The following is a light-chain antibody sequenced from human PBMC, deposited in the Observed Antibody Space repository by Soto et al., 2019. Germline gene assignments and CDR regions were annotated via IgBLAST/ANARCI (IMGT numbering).Light chain of an antibody. J-gene: IGKJ2*01. CDR3: QQYFGNPRT. Sequence: DIVMTQSPDSLAVSLGERATINCKSSQSILYSSNSKNYLAWYQQKPGQPPKLLIYWASTRESGVPDRFSGSGAGTDFTLTISSLQAEDVAVYYCQQYFGNPRTFGQGTKLEIK. CDR2: WAS. CDR1: QSILYSSNSKNY. V-gene: IGKV4-1*01.